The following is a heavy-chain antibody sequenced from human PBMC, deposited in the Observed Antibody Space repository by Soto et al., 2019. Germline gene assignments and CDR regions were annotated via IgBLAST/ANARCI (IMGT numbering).Heavy chain of an antibody. Sequence: GGSLRLSCAASGFTFNSYAMNWVRQAPGKGLAWVSAIGTDGNTYYANSVKDRFTISRDNSRTTLYLQMNSLRVEDTALYYCVRKYPGTRPFDYWGQGTLVTVSS. D-gene: IGHD2-2*01. CDR3: VRKYPGTRPFDY. CDR2: IGTDGNT. V-gene: IGHV3-23*01. CDR1: GFTFNSYA. J-gene: IGHJ4*01.